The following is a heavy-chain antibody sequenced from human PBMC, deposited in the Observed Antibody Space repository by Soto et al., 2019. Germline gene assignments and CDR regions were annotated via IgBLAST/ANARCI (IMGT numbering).Heavy chain of an antibody. J-gene: IGHJ4*02. V-gene: IGHV1-69*13. CDR2: IIPIFGTA. CDR3: ASTGGRGYSYADLHY. Sequence: SVNVACKASGGSFSGYASSWVRQAPGQGLEWMGGIIPIFGTANYAQKFQGRVTITADESTSTAYMELSSLRSEDTAVYYCASTGGRGYSYADLHYWGQGTLVTVS. D-gene: IGHD5-18*01. CDR1: GGSFSGYA.